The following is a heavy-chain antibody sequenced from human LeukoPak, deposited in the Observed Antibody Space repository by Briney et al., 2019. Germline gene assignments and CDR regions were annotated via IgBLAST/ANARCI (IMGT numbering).Heavy chain of an antibody. CDR1: GFTFSNYA. J-gene: IGHJ4*02. Sequence: PGGSLRLSCAASGFTFSNYAMSWVRQAPGKGLEWVSAITGSGGGTYYADSVKGRFTISRDNSKNTLYLQMKSLRAEDTAVYYCAKWGDYDVLTGYYDPDYWGQGTLVTVSS. CDR2: ITGSGGGT. V-gene: IGHV3-23*01. CDR3: AKWGDYDVLTGYYDPDY. D-gene: IGHD3-9*01.